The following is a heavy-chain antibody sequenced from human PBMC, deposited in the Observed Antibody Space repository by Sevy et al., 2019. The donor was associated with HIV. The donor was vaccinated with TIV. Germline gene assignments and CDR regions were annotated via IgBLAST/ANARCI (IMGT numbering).Heavy chain of an antibody. CDR3: AKGSRTLVCGSYLDY. D-gene: IGHD1-26*01. J-gene: IGHJ4*02. Sequence: GGSLRLSCAASGFTFSTYAMTWVRQAPGKGLEWVSGISGSGASTYYADSVKGRFTISKDISKNTLYLQMNSLRAADTAVYYWAKGSRTLVCGSYLDYWGQGILVTVSS. CDR2: ISGSGAST. V-gene: IGHV3-23*01. CDR1: GFTFSTYA.